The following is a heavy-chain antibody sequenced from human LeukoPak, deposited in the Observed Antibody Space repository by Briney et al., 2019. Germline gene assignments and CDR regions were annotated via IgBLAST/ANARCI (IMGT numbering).Heavy chain of an antibody. CDR3: AIGPSSAWGRYYYYYMDV. V-gene: IGHV3-7*03. CDR2: IKQDGSEK. CDR1: GFTFSSYW. Sequence: PGGSLRLSCAASGFTFSSYWMSWVRQAPGKGLEWVANIKQDGSEKYYVDSVKGRFTISRDNAKSSLYLQMNSLRAEDTAVYYCAIGPSSAWGRYYYYYMDVWGKGTTVTISS. D-gene: IGHD3-22*01. J-gene: IGHJ6*03.